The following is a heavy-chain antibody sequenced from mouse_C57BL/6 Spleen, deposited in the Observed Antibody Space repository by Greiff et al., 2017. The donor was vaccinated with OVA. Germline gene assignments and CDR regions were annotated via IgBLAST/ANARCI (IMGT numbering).Heavy chain of an antibody. V-gene: IGHV1-5*01. CDR2: IYPGNSDT. CDR1: GYTFTSYW. CDR3: TGDGSYYYAMDY. J-gene: IGHJ4*01. D-gene: IGHD2-3*01. Sequence: VQLQQSGTVLARPGASVKMSCKTSGYTFTSYWMHWVKQRPGQGLEWIGAIYPGNSDTSYNQKFKGKAKLTAVTSASTAYMELSSLTNEDSAVYYWTGDGSYYYAMDYWGQGTSVTVSS.